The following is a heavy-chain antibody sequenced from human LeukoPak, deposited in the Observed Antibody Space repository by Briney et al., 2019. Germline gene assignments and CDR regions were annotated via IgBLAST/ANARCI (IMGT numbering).Heavy chain of an antibody. J-gene: IGHJ4*02. V-gene: IGHV4-4*02. Sequence: SETLSLTCDVSGAXISRGSCWSWVRQPPGKGLEWIGEFSHSGITNFNPSLKSRVTISVDKSRNQFSLNLISVTAADTAVYFCARNGGHNQEHWGQGTLVTVSS. CDR1: GAXISRGSC. CDR3: ARNGGHNQEH. D-gene: IGHD1-1*01. CDR2: FSHSGIT.